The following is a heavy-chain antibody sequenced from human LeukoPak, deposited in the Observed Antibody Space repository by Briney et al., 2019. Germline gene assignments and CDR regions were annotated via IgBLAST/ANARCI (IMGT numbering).Heavy chain of an antibody. CDR1: GGSFSGYY. CDR2: IYYSGST. Sequence: PSETLSLTCAVYGGSFSGYYWSWIRQPPGKGLEWIGYIYYSGSTNYNPSLKSRVTISVDTSKNQFSLKLSSVTAADTAVYYCARVYSIHWYFDLWGRGTLVTVSS. D-gene: IGHD4-11*01. J-gene: IGHJ2*01. V-gene: IGHV4-59*01. CDR3: ARVYSIHWYFDL.